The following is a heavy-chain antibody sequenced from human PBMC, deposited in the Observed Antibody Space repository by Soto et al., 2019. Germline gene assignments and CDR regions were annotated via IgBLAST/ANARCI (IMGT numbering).Heavy chain of an antibody. CDR1: GYTFTSYG. J-gene: IGHJ4*02. V-gene: IGHV1-18*01. CDR2: ISAYNGNT. CDR3: ARDRAFEPGNY. Sequence: QVQLVQSGAEVKKPGASVKVSCKASGYTFTSYGISWVRQAPGQGLEWMGWISAYNGNTNYAQKLQSRVTMTTDTSTSTAYTAPRRLRSDDTALYYGARDRAFEPGNYWGQGTLVSVSS.